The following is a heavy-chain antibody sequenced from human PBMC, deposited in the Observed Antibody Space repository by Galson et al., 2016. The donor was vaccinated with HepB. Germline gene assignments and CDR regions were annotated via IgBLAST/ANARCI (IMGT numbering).Heavy chain of an antibody. D-gene: IGHD1-26*01. Sequence: SLRLSCAASGFTFNTYCMGWVRQAPGKGLEWVSGIDPTGGRTHYADSVQGRSTISRDNSKNTLYLQMNSLMAGDTAVYFCAKDHRGELPEQFDYWGQGTLVTVSS. V-gene: IGHV3-23*01. J-gene: IGHJ4*02. CDR3: AKDHRGELPEQFDY. CDR1: GFTFNTYC. CDR2: IDPTGGRT.